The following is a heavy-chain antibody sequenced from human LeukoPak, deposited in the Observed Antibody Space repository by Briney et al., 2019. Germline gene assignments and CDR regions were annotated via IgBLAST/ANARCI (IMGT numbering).Heavy chain of an antibody. CDR1: GLTFSSCG. J-gene: IGHJ4*02. Sequence: GGSLRLSCAASGLTFSSCGMHWVRQAPGKGLEWVAAISYDRSNKYYADSVKGRFTISRANSKNTLYLQMNSLRAEDTAVYYCAKSAPPFYDSSGYYFSPYFDYWGQGTLVTVSS. CDR3: AKSAPPFYDSSGYYFSPYFDY. V-gene: IGHV3-30*18. D-gene: IGHD3-22*01. CDR2: ISYDRSNK.